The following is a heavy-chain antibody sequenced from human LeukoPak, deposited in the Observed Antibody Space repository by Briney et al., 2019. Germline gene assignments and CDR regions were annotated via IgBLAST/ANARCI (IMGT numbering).Heavy chain of an antibody. D-gene: IGHD3-10*01. V-gene: IGHV3-30*02. J-gene: IGHJ4*02. CDR2: IRFDGTNK. CDR1: GFTFSSYG. Sequence: GGSLRLSCAASGFTFSSYGMHWVRQAPGKGLEWVSFIRFDGTNKYYADSVKGRFTISRDNAKNSLYLQMNSLRAEDTAVYYCARGWFGEFYFDYWGQGTLVTVSS. CDR3: ARGWFGEFYFDY.